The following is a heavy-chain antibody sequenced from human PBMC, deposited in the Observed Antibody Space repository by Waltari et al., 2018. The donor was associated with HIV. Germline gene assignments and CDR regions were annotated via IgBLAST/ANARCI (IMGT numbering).Heavy chain of an antibody. CDR3: ARGDGYSSSWYWY. D-gene: IGHD6-13*01. J-gene: IGHJ4*02. CDR1: GFTFSSYS. CDR2: SSSSSSYI. V-gene: IGHV3-21*01. Sequence: EVQLVESGGGLVKPGGSLRLSCAASGFTFSSYSMNWVRQAPGKGVEGVSSSSSSSSYIYYADSVKGRFTISRDNAKNSLYLQMNSLGAEDTAVYYCARGDGYSSSWYWYWGQGTLVTVSS.